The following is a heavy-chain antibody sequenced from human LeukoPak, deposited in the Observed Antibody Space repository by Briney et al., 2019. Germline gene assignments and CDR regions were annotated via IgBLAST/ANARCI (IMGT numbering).Heavy chain of an antibody. CDR3: ARDHDWAFDY. CDR1: GFTFSAYS. CDR2: IRSSDNTI. D-gene: IGHD3-9*01. V-gene: IGHV3-48*02. J-gene: IGHJ4*02. Sequence: GGSLRPSCAASGFTFSAYSMNWVRQPPGKGLEWISYIRSSDNTIFYADSVKGRFTISTDNAKNSLFLQMNSLRDEDTAVYYCARDHDWAFDYWGQGTLVTVSS.